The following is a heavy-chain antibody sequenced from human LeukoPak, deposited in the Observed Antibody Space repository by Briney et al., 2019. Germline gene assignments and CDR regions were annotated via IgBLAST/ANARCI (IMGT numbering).Heavy chain of an antibody. Sequence: GGSLRLSCAASGFTFSSYAMSWVRQAPGKGLEWVSAISGSGGSTYYADSVKGRFTISRDNSKNTLYLQMNSLRAEDTAVYYCARDIVVVPAAIIDAFDIWGQGTMVTVSS. D-gene: IGHD2-2*01. CDR2: ISGSGGST. CDR3: ARDIVVVPAAIIDAFDI. V-gene: IGHV3-23*01. CDR1: GFTFSSYA. J-gene: IGHJ3*02.